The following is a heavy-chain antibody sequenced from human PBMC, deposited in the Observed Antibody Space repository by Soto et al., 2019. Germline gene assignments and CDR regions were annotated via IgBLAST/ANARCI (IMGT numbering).Heavy chain of an antibody. J-gene: IGHJ5*02. CDR1: GNNFYTYW. D-gene: IGHD3-22*01. V-gene: IGHV5-51*01. CDR2: IYPGDSDT. Sequence: GGALKNSCQGSGNNFYTYWSCRVPQVSGKGLEWMGIIYPGDSDTRYSPSFQGQVTISADKSISTAYLQWSSLKASDTAMYYCARGSSGFSDFTWGQGTLVTVSS. CDR3: ARGSSGFSDFT.